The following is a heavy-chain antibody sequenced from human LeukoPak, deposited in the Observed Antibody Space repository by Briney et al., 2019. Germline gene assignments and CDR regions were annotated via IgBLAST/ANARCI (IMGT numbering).Heavy chain of an antibody. D-gene: IGHD6-13*01. Sequence: GGSLRLSCVASGFTFDDYAMHWVRLPPGKGLEWVARIGWNSVRVDYADSVKGRFAISRDNSKNSLYMQMNSLRPEDTALYYCARGSNSWPSLFDYWGQGTLVTVSS. CDR3: ARGSNSWPSLFDY. V-gene: IGHV3-9*01. CDR2: IGWNSVRV. CDR1: GFTFDDYA. J-gene: IGHJ4*02.